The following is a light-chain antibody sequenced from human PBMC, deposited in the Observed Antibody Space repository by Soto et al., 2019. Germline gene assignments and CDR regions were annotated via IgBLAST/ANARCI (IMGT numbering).Light chain of an antibody. J-gene: IGLJ3*02. CDR1: SSDVGGYNY. CDR2: DVS. V-gene: IGLV2-11*01. Sequence: QSALTQPRSVSGSPGQSVTISCTGTSSDVGGYNYVSWYQQHPGKAPKLMIYDVSNRPSGVHDRFSGSKSGNTAYLTISGRQAEDESDYYCCSYAGSNTWVFGVGTEVTVL. CDR3: CSYAGSNTWV.